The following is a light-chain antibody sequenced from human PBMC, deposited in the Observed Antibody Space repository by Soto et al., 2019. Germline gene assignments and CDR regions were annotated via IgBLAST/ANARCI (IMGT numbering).Light chain of an antibody. CDR1: QGISNW. CDR3: QQANSFPLT. J-gene: IGKJ4*02. V-gene: IGKV1-12*01. CDR2: TGS. Sequence: IQMTQSPSSVSASVGDSVSITCRASQGISNWLAWYQQKPGRAPKLLIYTGSSLQSGVPSRFSGTGSGTDFTLTISSLQPEDVATCSCQQANSFPLTCGGGTKVEI.